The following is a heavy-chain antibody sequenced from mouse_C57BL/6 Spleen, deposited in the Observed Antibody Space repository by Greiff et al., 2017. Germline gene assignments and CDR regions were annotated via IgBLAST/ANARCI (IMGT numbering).Heavy chain of an antibody. CDR3: ARADWDGD. Sequence: VQLQQSGPELVKPGASVQISCKASGYTFTDSCMNWVKQSHGKSLEWIGDITTHNGGTSSNQKFKGKATLTVAKSSRTAYMDLRSLTAEDVAVYYCARADWDGDWGQGTTLTVSS. D-gene: IGHD4-1*01. J-gene: IGHJ2*01. CDR1: GYTFTDSC. V-gene: IGHV1-26*01. CDR2: ITTHNGGT.